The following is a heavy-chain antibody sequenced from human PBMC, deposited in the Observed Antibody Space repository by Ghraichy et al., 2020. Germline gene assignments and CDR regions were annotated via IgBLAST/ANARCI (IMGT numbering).Heavy chain of an antibody. CDR1: GGSISSYY. Sequence: SETLSLTCTVSGGSISSYYWSWIRQPPGKGLEWIGYIYTSGSTNYNPSLKSRVTISVDTSKNQFSLKLSSVTAADTAVYYCARLPYDYVWGSYRWYYFDYWGQGTLVTVSS. J-gene: IGHJ4*02. CDR3: ARLPYDYVWGSYRWYYFDY. D-gene: IGHD3-16*02. V-gene: IGHV4-4*09. CDR2: IYTSGST.